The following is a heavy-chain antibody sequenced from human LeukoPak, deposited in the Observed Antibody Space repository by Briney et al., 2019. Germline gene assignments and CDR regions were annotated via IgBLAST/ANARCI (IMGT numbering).Heavy chain of an antibody. Sequence: GGSLRLSCAASGFTFSSYGMSWVRQAPGKGLEWVSAISGSGGSTYYADSVKGRFTISRDNSKNTLYLQMNSLRAEDTAVYYCAKEGRRYSSSWLNYYYYYYMDVWGKGTTVTVSS. CDR2: ISGSGGST. CDR1: GFTFSSYG. D-gene: IGHD6-13*01. J-gene: IGHJ6*03. V-gene: IGHV3-23*01. CDR3: AKEGRRYSSSWLNYYYYYYMDV.